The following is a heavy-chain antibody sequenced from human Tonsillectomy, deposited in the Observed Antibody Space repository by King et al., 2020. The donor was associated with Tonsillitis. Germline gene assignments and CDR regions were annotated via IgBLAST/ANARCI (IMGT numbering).Heavy chain of an antibody. CDR1: AGSISSSY. Sequence: VQLQESGPGLVKPSETLSLTCTVSAGSISSSYWSWIRQPPGKGLEWIGYVHYSGTTKYNPPLKSRGTKSLDTSKNPFSLRLSSVTAADSAVYYCAREDSSGLRGIDYWGLGTLVTVSS. D-gene: IGHD3-22*01. CDR2: VHYSGTT. CDR3: AREDSSGLRGIDY. V-gene: IGHV4-59*01. J-gene: IGHJ4*02.